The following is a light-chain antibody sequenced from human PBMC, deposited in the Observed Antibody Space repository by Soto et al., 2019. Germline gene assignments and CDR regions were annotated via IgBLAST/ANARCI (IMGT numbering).Light chain of an antibody. CDR1: QSFSNNY. V-gene: IGKV3-20*01. J-gene: IGKJ1*01. Sequence: EIVMTQSPSTLSVSPGDGATLSCRASQSFSNNYLAWHHQKPGRAPRLLIYGAANRVTGSLDRFSGSGSGTDFTLTISRLEPEDFAVYYCQQYGSSDTFGQGTKVDIK. CDR3: QQYGSSDT. CDR2: GAA.